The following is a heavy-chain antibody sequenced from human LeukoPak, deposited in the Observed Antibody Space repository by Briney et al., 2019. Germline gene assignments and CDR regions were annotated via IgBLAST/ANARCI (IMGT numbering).Heavy chain of an antibody. D-gene: IGHD3-3*01. V-gene: IGHV4-59*08. CDR1: GGSISSYY. CDR3: ARRSRITIFGVVSYYFDY. J-gene: IGHJ4*02. CDR2: IYYSGST. Sequence: SETLSLTCTVSGGSISSYYWSWVRQPPGKGLEWIGYIYYSGSTNYNPSLKSRVTVSVDTSKKQFSLRLNSVTAADTAVYYCARRSRITIFGVVSYYFDYWGQGTLVTVSS.